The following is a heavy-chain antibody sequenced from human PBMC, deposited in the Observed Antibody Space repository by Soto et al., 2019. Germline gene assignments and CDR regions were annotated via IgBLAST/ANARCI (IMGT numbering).Heavy chain of an antibody. Sequence: QVQLQESGPGLVKPSGTLSLTCAVSGGSIRGHYWWSWVRQTPGKGLEWIGETYHGGATYYNPSLQRRVTISTAQPKIQLSLQLTFVTAADTALYYSAHPTTSYTLDVWGQGTTVTVSS. D-gene: IGHD1-1*01. CDR3: AHPTTSYTLDV. CDR2: TYHGGAT. J-gene: IGHJ6*02. CDR1: GGSIRGHYW. V-gene: IGHV4-4*02.